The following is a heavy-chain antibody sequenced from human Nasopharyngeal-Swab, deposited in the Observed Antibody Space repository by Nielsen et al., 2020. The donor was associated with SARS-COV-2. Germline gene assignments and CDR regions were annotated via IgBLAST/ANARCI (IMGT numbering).Heavy chain of an antibody. CDR1: GYTFTGYY. D-gene: IGHD3-9*01. V-gene: IGHV1-2*06. J-gene: IGHJ6*02. CDR3: ARVGHHQYYDILTGFGPKHHYGMDV. CDR2: INPNSGGT. Sequence: ASVTVSCTASGYTFTGYYMHWLRQAPGQGLAWMGRINPNSGGTNYAQKFQGRVTMTRDTSISTAYMELSRLRSDDTAVYYCARVGHHQYYDILTGFGPKHHYGMDVWGQGTTVTVSS.